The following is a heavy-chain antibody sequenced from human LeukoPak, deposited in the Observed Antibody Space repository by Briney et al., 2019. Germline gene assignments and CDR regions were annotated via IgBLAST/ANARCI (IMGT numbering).Heavy chain of an antibody. CDR2: MYHSGST. CDR1: GGSISSNNW. Sequence: SETLSLTCTVSGGSISSNNWWNWVRQPPGKGLEWIGEMYHSGSTNYNPSLKSRVTISVDKSKNQFSLKLSSVTAADTAVYYCARGRRRDGYISDYWGQGTLVTVSS. J-gene: IGHJ4*02. D-gene: IGHD5-24*01. V-gene: IGHV4-4*02. CDR3: ARGRRRDGYISDY.